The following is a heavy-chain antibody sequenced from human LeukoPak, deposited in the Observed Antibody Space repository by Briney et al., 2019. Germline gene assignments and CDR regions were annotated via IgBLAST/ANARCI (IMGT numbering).Heavy chain of an antibody. D-gene: IGHD2/OR15-2a*01. V-gene: IGHV4-59*02. CDR2: LSYTGKT. CDR1: GASVSTSH. CDR3: SEGYFEPFDH. Sequence: SETLSPTCVVSGASVSTSHWNWIRQLPGKGLEWIGCLSYTGKTDYNPSLASRVTISLGTSKNRVSLKLRSVTAADTAVYYCSEGYFEPFDHWGQGTLVTVSS. J-gene: IGHJ4*02.